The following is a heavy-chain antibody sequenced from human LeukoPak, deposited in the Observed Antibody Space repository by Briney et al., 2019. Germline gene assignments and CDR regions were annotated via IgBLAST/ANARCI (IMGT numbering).Heavy chain of an antibody. Sequence: GESLMISCKGSGYSFTNYWIAWVRQMPGKGLEWMGIIYPGDSDTRYSPSFQGQVTISADKSISTAYLQWSSLKASDTAMYYCAGSAYYYGSGSYSFDYWGQGTLVTVSS. V-gene: IGHV5-51*01. D-gene: IGHD3-10*01. CDR2: IYPGDSDT. J-gene: IGHJ4*02. CDR1: GYSFTNYW. CDR3: AGSAYYYGSGSYSFDY.